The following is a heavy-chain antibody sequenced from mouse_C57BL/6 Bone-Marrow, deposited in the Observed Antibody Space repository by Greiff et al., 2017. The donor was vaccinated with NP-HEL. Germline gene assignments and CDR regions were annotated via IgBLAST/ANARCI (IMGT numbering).Heavy chain of an antibody. Sequence: DVKLVESGGGLVQPGGSLSLSCAASGFTFTDYYMSWVRQPPGKALEWLGFIRTKANGYTTEYSASVKGRFTISRDNSKSILYLQMNALRAEDSATYYCARDGRLRRNFDYWGQGTTLTVSS. J-gene: IGHJ2*01. CDR2: IRTKANGYTT. CDR3: ARDGRLRRNFDY. CDR1: GFTFTDYY. D-gene: IGHD2-4*01. V-gene: IGHV7-3*01.